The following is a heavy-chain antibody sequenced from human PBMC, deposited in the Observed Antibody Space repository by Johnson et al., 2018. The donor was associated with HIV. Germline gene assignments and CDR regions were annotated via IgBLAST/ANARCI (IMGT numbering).Heavy chain of an antibody. CDR1: GFTFNDYA. V-gene: IGHV3-20*04. D-gene: IGHD4-23*01. CDR2: INWNGGST. CDR3: ARERGYFGNPAFDI. Sequence: VQLVESGGGLVQPGRSLRLSCAASGFTFNDYAMHWVRQGPGKGLEWVSGINWNGGSTGYADSVKGRFTISRDNAKNSLYLQMNSLRTEDTAMYYCARERGYFGNPAFDIWGQGTMVTVSS. J-gene: IGHJ3*02.